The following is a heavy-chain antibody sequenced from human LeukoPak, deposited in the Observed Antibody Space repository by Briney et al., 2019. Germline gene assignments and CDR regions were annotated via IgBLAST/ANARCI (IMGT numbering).Heavy chain of an antibody. D-gene: IGHD3-22*01. V-gene: IGHV1-2*02. Sequence: GASVKLSCKASGYTFTGYYMHWVRQAPGQGLEWMGCINPNSGGTNYAQKFQGRVTMTRDTSISTAYMELRRLRSDDTAVYFCARALGYDSSGYIFDYWGQGTLVTVSS. CDR2: INPNSGGT. J-gene: IGHJ4*02. CDR3: ARALGYDSSGYIFDY. CDR1: GYTFTGYY.